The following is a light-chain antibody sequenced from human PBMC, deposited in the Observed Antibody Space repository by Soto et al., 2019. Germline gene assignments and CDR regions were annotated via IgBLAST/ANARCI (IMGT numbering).Light chain of an antibody. V-gene: IGLV2-23*01. CDR2: EGF. Sequence: QSVLTQPASLSGSSGQSITISCTGTSSDVGGSGLVSWYQFHPGKAPKLLIFEGFKRPSGISNRFSGSKSGSTASLTISGLQAEDEADYYCCSYAGRSTWDVVFGGGTKLTVL. CDR1: SSDVGGSGL. CDR3: CSYAGRSTWDVV. J-gene: IGLJ2*01.